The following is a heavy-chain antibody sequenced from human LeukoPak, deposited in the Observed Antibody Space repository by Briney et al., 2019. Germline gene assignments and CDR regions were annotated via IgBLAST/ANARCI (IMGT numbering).Heavy chain of an antibody. D-gene: IGHD6-19*01. CDR1: GFTFSRYW. CDR3: ASSAGALIDC. J-gene: IGHJ4*02. V-gene: IGHV3-74*03. CDR2: ISPDGSTT. Sequence: GGSLRLSCAASGFTFSRYWMHWVRQAPGKGLMWVSRISPDGSTTLYADSVKGRFTISRDNSKNTLYLQMNSLRAEDAAVYYCASSAGALIDCWGQGTLVIVSS.